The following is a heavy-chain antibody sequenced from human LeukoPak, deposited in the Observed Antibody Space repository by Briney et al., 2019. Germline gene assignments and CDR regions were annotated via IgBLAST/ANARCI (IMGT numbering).Heavy chain of an antibody. J-gene: IGHJ3*01. V-gene: IGHV3-23*01. CDR1: GFTFSSYA. Sequence: GGSLRLSCAASGFTFSSYAMSWVRQAPGKGLEWVSAISGSGGTTYYADSVKGRFTISRDNSKSTLYLQMNSLRAEDTAIYFCARDWETLTYYDSSGQEYWGQGTMVTVSS. D-gene: IGHD3-22*01. CDR3: ARDWETLTYYDSSGQEY. CDR2: ISGSGGTT.